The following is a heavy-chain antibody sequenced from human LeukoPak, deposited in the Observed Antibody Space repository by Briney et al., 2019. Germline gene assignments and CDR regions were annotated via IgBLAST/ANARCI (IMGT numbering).Heavy chain of an antibody. J-gene: IGHJ6*02. V-gene: IGHV3-48*03. CDR2: ISSSGSNI. CDR3: ARMGLYYYGSGSSPGYYGMDV. Sequence: GGSLRLSCAASGFTFSSYEMNWVRQAPGKGLEWVSYISSSGSNIYYADSVKGRFTISRDNAKNSLYLQMNSLRAEDTAVYYCARMGLYYYGSGSSPGYYGMDVWGQGTTVTVSS. CDR1: GFTFSSYE. D-gene: IGHD3-10*01.